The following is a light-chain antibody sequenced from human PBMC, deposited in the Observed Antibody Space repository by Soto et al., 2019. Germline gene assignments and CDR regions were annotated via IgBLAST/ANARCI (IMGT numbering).Light chain of an antibody. CDR2: RGS. J-gene: IGKJ1*01. CDR1: QNIRGNE. CDR3: QDYGTSAPWT. Sequence: VLTQSPGTLSLSPGKRTTLSCRASQNIRGNELAWYQQKPGQPPRLLIYRGSSRAPGIPDRFSGRGSGTEFTLTISRLEPEDFAVYYCQDYGTSAPWTFGQGTRVEIK. V-gene: IGKV3-20*01.